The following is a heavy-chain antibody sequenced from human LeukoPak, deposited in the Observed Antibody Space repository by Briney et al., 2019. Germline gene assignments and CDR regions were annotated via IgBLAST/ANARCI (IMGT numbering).Heavy chain of an antibody. Sequence: GGSLRLSCAASGFTFDDYTMHWVRQAPGKGLEWVSLISWDGGSTYYADSVKGRFAISRDNSKNSLYLQMNSLRTEDTALYYCAKEGRGPSEFDYWGQGTLVTVSS. CDR3: AKEGRGPSEFDY. CDR2: ISWDGGST. D-gene: IGHD3-10*01. CDR1: GFTFDDYT. V-gene: IGHV3-43*01. J-gene: IGHJ4*02.